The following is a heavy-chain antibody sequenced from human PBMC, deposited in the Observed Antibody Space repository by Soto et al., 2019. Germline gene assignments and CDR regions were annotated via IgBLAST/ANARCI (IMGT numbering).Heavy chain of an antibody. CDR3: ARLGPAAFSKVDY. J-gene: IGHJ4*02. CDR2: INHSGST. Sequence: QVQLQQWGAGLLKPSETLSLTCAVYGGSFSGYYWSWIRQPPGKGMEWCGEINHSGSTNYNPSLKSRVTIPVHTSKDQFSLKQSSVAAAHTAVYYWARLGPAAFSKVDYWGQGTLVTVSS. D-gene: IGHD2-2*01. V-gene: IGHV4-34*01. CDR1: GGSFSGYY.